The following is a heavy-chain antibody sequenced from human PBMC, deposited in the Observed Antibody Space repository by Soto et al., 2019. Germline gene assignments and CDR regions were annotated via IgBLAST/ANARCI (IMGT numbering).Heavy chain of an antibody. D-gene: IGHD3-3*01. CDR2: ISASGGGT. Sequence: GGSLRLSCAASGFTFSSYAMSWVRQAPGKGLEWVSGISASGGGTYYADSVKGRFAISRDNSKNTLYLQMNSLRAEDTAVYYCAKDEGITIFGVVIGWFDLWGRGTLVTVSS. J-gene: IGHJ2*01. CDR3: AKDEGITIFGVVIGWFDL. CDR1: GFTFSSYA. V-gene: IGHV3-23*01.